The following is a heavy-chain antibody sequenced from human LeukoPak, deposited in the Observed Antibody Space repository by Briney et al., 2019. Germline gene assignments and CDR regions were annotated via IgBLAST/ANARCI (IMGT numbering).Heavy chain of an antibody. CDR2: ISAYNGNT. D-gene: IGHD2-8*01. Sequence: ASVKVSCKASGGTFSSYAISWVRQAPGQGLEWRGWISAYNGNTNYAQKLQGRVTMTTDTSTSTAYMELRSLRSDDTAVYSCARVGRYCTNGVCYYAYWGQGTLVTVSS. J-gene: IGHJ4*02. CDR1: GGTFSSYA. V-gene: IGHV1-18*01. CDR3: ARVGRYCTNGVCYYAY.